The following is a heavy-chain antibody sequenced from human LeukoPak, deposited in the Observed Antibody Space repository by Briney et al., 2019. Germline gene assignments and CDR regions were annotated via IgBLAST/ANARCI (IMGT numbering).Heavy chain of an antibody. V-gene: IGHV4-34*01. Sequence: SETLSLTCAVYGGSFSGYYWSWIRQPPGKGLEWIGEINHSGSTNYNPSLKSRVTISVDTSKNQFSLKLSSVTAADTAVYYCAENPSHYYGMDVWGQGTTVTVSS. J-gene: IGHJ6*02. CDR3: AENPSHYYGMDV. CDR1: GGSFSGYY. CDR2: INHSGST.